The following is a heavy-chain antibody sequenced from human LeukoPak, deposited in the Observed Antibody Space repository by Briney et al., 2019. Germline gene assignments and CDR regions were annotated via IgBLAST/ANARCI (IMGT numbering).Heavy chain of an antibody. D-gene: IGHD3-22*01. V-gene: IGHV1-8*01. J-gene: IGHJ1*01. CDR2: MNPNSGNT. CDR1: GYTLTSYD. CDR3: ARGEKRITMIVVVKSAEYFQH. Sequence: ASVKVSCKASGYTLTSYDINWVRQATGKGLEWMGWMNPNSGNTGYAQKFQGRVTMTRNTSISTAYMELSSLRSEDTAVYYCARGEKRITMIVVVKSAEYFQHWGQGTLVTVSS.